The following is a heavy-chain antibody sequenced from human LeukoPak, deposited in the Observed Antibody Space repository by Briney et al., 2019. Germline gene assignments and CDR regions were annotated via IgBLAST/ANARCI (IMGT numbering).Heavy chain of an antibody. Sequence: GESLRLSCAASGFTFSNYAMTWVRQAPGKGLEWVSAISESDRSTYYSDSVTGRFTISRYNLQNTLYLQMSSLRADDTAVYYCAKDGYDFWSAYQIDLWGQGTLVTVSS. CDR1: GFTFSNYA. J-gene: IGHJ5*02. CDR2: ISESDRST. CDR3: AKDGYDFWSAYQIDL. D-gene: IGHD3-3*01. V-gene: IGHV3-23*01.